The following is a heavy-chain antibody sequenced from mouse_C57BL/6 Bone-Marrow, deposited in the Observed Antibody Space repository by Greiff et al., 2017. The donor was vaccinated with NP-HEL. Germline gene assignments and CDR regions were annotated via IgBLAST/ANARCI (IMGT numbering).Heavy chain of an antibody. D-gene: IGHD2-2*01. CDR1: GIDFSRYW. CDR3: ARPRGYDGVPHWYFDV. V-gene: IGHV4-1*01. CDR2: INPDSSTI. J-gene: IGHJ1*03. Sequence: EVQLVESGGGLVQPGGSLKLSCAASGIDFSRYWMSWVRRAPGKGLEWIGEINPDSSTINYAPSLKDKFIISRDNAKNTLYLQMSKVRSEDTALYYCARPRGYDGVPHWYFDVWGTGTTVTVSS.